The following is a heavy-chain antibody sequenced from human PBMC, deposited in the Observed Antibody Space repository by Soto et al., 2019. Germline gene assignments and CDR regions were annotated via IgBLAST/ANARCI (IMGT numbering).Heavy chain of an antibody. CDR2: IFSNDEK. CDR1: GFSLSNARMG. J-gene: IGHJ4*02. D-gene: IGHD3-3*01. V-gene: IGHV2-26*01. CDR3: ARIPYYDFWSGYYDPLDY. Sequence: GSGPTLVNPTETLTLTCTVSGFSLSNARMGVSWIRQPPGKALEWLAHIFSNDEKSYSTSLKSRLTISKDTSKSQVVLTMTNMDPVDTATYYCARIPYYDFWSGYYDPLDYWGQGTLVTVSS.